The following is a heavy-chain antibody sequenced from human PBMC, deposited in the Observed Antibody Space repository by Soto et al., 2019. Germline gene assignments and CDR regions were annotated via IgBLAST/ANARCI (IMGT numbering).Heavy chain of an antibody. V-gene: IGHV3-23*01. J-gene: IGHJ6*02. CDR1: GFTFSSYA. CDR2: ISGSGGST. Sequence: GGSLRLSCAASGFTFSSYAMSWVRQAPGKGLEWVSAISGSGGSTYYADSVKGRFTISRDNSKNTLYLQMNSLRAEDTAVYYCAKGGALAYCTNGVCYTEGYYYYGMDVWGQGTTVTVSS. D-gene: IGHD2-8*01. CDR3: AKGGALAYCTNGVCYTEGYYYYGMDV.